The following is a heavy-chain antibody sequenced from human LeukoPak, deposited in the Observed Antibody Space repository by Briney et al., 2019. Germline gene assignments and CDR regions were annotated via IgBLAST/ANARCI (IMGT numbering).Heavy chain of an antibody. CDR2: ISYSGST. D-gene: IGHD6-13*01. CDR3: ETGKYSSSWVDY. Sequence: SETLSLTCAVSGGSISSGGYLWSWIRQHPGKGLECIGHISYSGSTYYTPSLKSRVTISVDKSNNQYSLKLSSVTAADTAVYYCETGKYSSSWVDYWGQGTLVTVSS. CDR1: GGSISSGGYL. J-gene: IGHJ4*02. V-gene: IGHV4-31*11.